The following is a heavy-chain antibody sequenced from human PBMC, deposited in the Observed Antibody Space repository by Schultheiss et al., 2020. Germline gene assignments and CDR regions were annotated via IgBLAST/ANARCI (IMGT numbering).Heavy chain of an antibody. CDR2: IFYSGST. J-gene: IGHJ4*02. CDR3: ARTPGGSQLRGYSGYDYYFDY. Sequence: SETLSLTCTVSGGSISSGGYYWSWIRQHPGKGLEWIGYIFYSGSTNYNPSLESRVTISVDTSKNQFSLKLSSVTAADTAVYYCARTPGGSQLRGYSGYDYYFDYWGQGTLVTVSS. V-gene: IGHV4-31*03. D-gene: IGHD5-12*01. CDR1: GGSISSGGYY.